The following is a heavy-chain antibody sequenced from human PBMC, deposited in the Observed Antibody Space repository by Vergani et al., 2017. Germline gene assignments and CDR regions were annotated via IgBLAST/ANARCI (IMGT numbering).Heavy chain of an antibody. J-gene: IGHJ2*01. V-gene: IGHV4-31*03. D-gene: IGHD3-16*01. Sequence: QVQLQESGPGLVKPSQTLSLTCTVSGGSISSGGYYWSWVRQHPGKGLEWIGYIYYSGSTYYHPSLKSRVTISVDTSKNQFSLKLSPVTAADTAVYYCARMGSYWYFDLWGRGTLVTVSS. CDR1: GGSISSGGYY. CDR2: IYYSGST. CDR3: ARMGSYWYFDL.